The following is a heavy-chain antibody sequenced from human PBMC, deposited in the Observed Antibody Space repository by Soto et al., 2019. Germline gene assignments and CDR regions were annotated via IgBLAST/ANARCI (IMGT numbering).Heavy chain of an antibody. Sequence: GGSLRLSCAASGFTFSSYAMHWVRQAPGKGLEWVAVISYDGSNKYYADSVKGRFTISRDNSKNTLYLQMNSLRAEDTAVYYCARVFGSWDYWGQGTLVTVSS. D-gene: IGHD3-10*01. CDR3: ARVFGSWDY. CDR2: ISYDGSNK. CDR1: GFTFSSYA. J-gene: IGHJ4*02. V-gene: IGHV3-30-3*01.